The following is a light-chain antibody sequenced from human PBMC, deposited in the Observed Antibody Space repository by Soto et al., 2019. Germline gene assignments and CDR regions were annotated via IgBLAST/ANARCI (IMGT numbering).Light chain of an antibody. CDR1: SSDVGGYNY. Sequence: QSALTQPASVSGSPGQSITISCTGTSSDVGGYNYVSWYQQHPGKAPKLMIYDVSNRPSGVSNRFSDSKSGNTASLTISGLQAEDEADYYCNSYTSRSSSTYVFGTGTKLTVL. V-gene: IGLV2-14*01. CDR3: NSYTSRSSSTYV. CDR2: DVS. J-gene: IGLJ1*01.